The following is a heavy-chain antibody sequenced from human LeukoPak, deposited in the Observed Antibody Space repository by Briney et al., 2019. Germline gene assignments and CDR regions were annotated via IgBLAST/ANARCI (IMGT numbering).Heavy chain of an antibody. CDR1: GFTFSSYA. D-gene: IGHD5-24*01. J-gene: IGHJ4*02. CDR3: AGGGGARDGDDYKGTPDY. Sequence: PGRSLRLSRVASGFTFSSYAMHWVRQAPGKGLEWVAVIWYTGTNKYYADSVKGRFTISRDNSKNTVYLQMNSLRAEDTAVYFCAGGGGARDGDDYKGTPDYWGQGTLVTVSS. V-gene: IGHV3-33*01. CDR2: IWYTGTNK.